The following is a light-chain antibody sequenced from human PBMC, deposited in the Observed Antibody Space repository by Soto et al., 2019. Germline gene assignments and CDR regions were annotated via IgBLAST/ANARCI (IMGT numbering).Light chain of an antibody. CDR2: GAS. Sequence: LTQSPSSLSASVGDRVTITCRAVQSVSSSYLAWYQQKPGQAPRLLIYGASTRATGIPARFSGSGSGTDFTLTISSLEPEDFAVYYCQQRGDWPPITFGQGTRLEIK. V-gene: IGKV3D-20*02. J-gene: IGKJ5*01. CDR1: QSVSSSY. CDR3: QQRGDWPPIT.